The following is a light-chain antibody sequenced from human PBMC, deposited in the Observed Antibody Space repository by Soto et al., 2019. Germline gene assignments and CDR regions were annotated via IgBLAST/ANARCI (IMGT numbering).Light chain of an antibody. V-gene: IGLV2-14*01. J-gene: IGLJ2*01. CDR3: NSYTSSSTPL. CDR1: SSDVGGYNY. Sequence: QSVLTQPASVSGSPGQSITISCTGTSSDVGGYNYVSWYQQHPGKAPKLMIYDVNNRPSGVSNRFSGSKSGNTASLTISGLQAEDEADYYCNSYTSSSTPLFGGGTQLTVL. CDR2: DVN.